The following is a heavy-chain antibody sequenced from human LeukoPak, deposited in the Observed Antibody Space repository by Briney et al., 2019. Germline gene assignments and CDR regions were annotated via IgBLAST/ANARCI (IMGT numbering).Heavy chain of an antibody. V-gene: IGHV3-23*01. D-gene: IGHD2-15*01. J-gene: IGHJ6*02. Sequence: GGSLRLSCAASGFTFSGSTMSWVRQAPGKGLEWVSVISGSAGKTYYADSVKGRFTISRDTSRNTLYLQMNSLRAEDTAVYYCAKDLVGGYYYGMDVWGQGTTVSVSS. CDR1: GFTFSGST. CDR2: ISGSAGKT. CDR3: AKDLVGGYYYGMDV.